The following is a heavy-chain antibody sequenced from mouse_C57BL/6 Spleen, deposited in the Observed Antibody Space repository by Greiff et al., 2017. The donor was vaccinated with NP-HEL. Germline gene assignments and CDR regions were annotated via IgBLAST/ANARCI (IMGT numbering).Heavy chain of an antibody. Sequence: DVQLVESGEGLVKPGGSLKLSCAASGFTFSSYAMSWVRQTPEKRLEWVAYISSGGDYIYYADTVKGRFTISRDNARNTLYLQMSSLKSEDTAMYYCTREGYYGNSYWYFDVWGTGTTVTVSS. J-gene: IGHJ1*03. CDR2: ISSGGDYI. V-gene: IGHV5-9-1*02. CDR1: GFTFSSYA. D-gene: IGHD2-1*01. CDR3: TREGYYGNSYWYFDV.